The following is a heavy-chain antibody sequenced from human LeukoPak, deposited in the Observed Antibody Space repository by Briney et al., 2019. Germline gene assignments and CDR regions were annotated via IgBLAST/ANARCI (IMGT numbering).Heavy chain of an antibody. D-gene: IGHD2-2*01. CDR1: GYTFTGYY. V-gene: IGHV1-2*02. CDR2: INPNSGGT. CDR3: ARERRYCSSTSCYGFYYMDV. Sequence: ASVKVSCKASGYTFTGYYMHWVRQAPGQGLEWMGWINPNSGGTNYAQKFQGRVTMTRDTSISTAYMELSRLRSDDTAVYYCARERRYCSSTSCYGFYYMDVWGKGTTVTVSS. J-gene: IGHJ6*03.